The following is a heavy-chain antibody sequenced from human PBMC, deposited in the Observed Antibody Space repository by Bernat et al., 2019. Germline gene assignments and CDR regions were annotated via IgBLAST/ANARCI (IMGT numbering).Heavy chain of an antibody. CDR1: GYTFTNYY. Sequence: QVQLVQSGAEVKKPGASVKVSCKASGYTFTNYYMHWVRQAPGQGLEWMGIINPSGGSTNYAQKFQSRVTMTRDTSTSTVYMELSSLRSEDTAMYFCARDDHYYDSRSSWTYSYYYMDVWGKGTTVTVSS. J-gene: IGHJ6*03. CDR3: ARDDHYYDSRSSWTYSYYYMDV. CDR2: INPSGGST. D-gene: IGHD3-10*01. V-gene: IGHV1-46*01.